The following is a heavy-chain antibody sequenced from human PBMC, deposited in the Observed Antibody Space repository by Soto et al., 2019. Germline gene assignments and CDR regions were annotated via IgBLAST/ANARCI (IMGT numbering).Heavy chain of an antibody. J-gene: IGHJ3*02. CDR3: ATVGYYGGAFDI. Sequence: GGSLRLSCAASGFTFSSYAMSWVRQAPGNGLEWVSAISGSGGSTYYADSVKGRFTISRDNSKNTLYLQMNSLRAEDTAVYYCATVGYYGGAFDIWGQGTMVTVS. CDR1: GFTFSSYA. V-gene: IGHV3-23*01. D-gene: IGHD3-10*01. CDR2: ISGSGGST.